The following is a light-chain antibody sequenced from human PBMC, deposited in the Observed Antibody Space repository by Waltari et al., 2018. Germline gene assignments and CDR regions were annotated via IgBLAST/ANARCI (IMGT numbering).Light chain of an antibody. V-gene: IGKV3-20*01. CDR1: QSVASSS. CDR2: ATS. Sequence: EIVLTQSPGTLSLSPGERATLPCRASQSVASSSLAWYQQKPGQAPRLLIYATSNRATGIPDRLSGGGSGTDFTLTISRLEPEDFAVYYCQQYGSSRFTFGPGTKVDIK. CDR3: QQYGSSRFT. J-gene: IGKJ3*01.